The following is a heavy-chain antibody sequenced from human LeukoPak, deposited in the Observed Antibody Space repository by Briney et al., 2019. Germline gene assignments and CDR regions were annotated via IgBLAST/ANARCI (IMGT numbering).Heavy chain of an antibody. D-gene: IGHD2-15*01. J-gene: IGHJ4*02. CDR1: GFTFSSYW. CDR3: ARDQPYCSGGICYFDH. V-gene: IGHV3-74*01. Sequence: GGSLRLSCAASGFTFSSYWMHWVRQAPGKGLEWVSRINSDGRSTSSADSVKGRFTISRDNAKNTLYLQMNSLRIEDTAVYYCARDQPYCSGGICYFDHWGQGTVVTVSS. CDR2: INSDGRST.